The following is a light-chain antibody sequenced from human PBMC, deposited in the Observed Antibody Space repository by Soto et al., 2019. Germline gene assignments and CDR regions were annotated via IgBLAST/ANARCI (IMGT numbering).Light chain of an antibody. J-gene: IGKJ1*01. CDR2: GAS. Sequence: EIVLTQSPGTLSLSPGERATLSCRASQSVSSSNLAWYQQKPGQAPRLLIYGASTRATGIPARFSGSGSGTEFTLTISSLQSEDFAVYYCQQYSYWPRTFGQGTKVDIK. CDR3: QQYSYWPRT. V-gene: IGKV3-15*01. CDR1: QSVSSSN.